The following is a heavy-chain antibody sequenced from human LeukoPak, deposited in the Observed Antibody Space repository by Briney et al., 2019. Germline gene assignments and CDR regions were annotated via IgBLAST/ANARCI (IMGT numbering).Heavy chain of an antibody. CDR1: GFTFSSYA. CDR2: ISGSGGST. D-gene: IGHD3-22*01. CDR3: AKDSSIVVVIPFDY. V-gene: IGHV3-23*01. Sequence: GGSLRLSCAASGFTFSSYAMSWVRRAPGKGLEWVSAISGSGGSTYYADSVKGRFTISRDNSKNTLYLQMNSLRAEDTAVYYCAKDSSIVVVIPFDYWGQGTLVTVSS. J-gene: IGHJ4*02.